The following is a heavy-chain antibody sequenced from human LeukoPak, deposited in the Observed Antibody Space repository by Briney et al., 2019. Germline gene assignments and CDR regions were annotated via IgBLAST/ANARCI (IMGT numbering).Heavy chain of an antibody. CDR2: IYYSGST. Sequence: SETLSLTCTVSGGSISSYYWSWIRQPREKRLEWIGSIYYSGSTFYNPSLKSRVTISVDTSKNQFSLKLSFVTAADTAVYYCATSASGYNYAHGAWGQGTLVTVSS. D-gene: IGHD5-18*01. V-gene: IGHV4-59*05. J-gene: IGHJ5*02. CDR1: GGSISSYY. CDR3: ATSASGYNYAHGA.